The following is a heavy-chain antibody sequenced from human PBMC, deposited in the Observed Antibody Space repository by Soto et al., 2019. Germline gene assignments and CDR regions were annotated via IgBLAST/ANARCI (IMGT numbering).Heavy chain of an antibody. CDR2: ISYDGSNK. CDR3: AREMTIFGVVIIFRGAFDI. D-gene: IGHD3-3*01. J-gene: IGHJ3*02. V-gene: IGHV3-30-3*01. CDR1: GFTFSSYA. Sequence: QVQLVESGGGVVQPGRSLRLSCAASGFTFSSYAMHWVRQAPGKGLEWVAVISYDGSNKYYADSVKGRFTISRDNSKNPLYLQMNSLRAEDTAVYYCAREMTIFGVVIIFRGAFDIWGQGTMVTVSS.